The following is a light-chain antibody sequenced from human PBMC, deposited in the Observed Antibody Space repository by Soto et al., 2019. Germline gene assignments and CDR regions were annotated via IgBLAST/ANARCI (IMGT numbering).Light chain of an antibody. CDR1: QSISRW. V-gene: IGKV1-5*01. CDR2: DAS. J-gene: IGKJ1*01. CDR3: QHYKNYPRT. Sequence: DIQMTQSPSTLSASVGDRVTITCRASQSISRWLAWHQQKPGKAPKLLIYDASDLESGVPSRFSGSGSGTEFTLTISSLQPDDFATYYCQHYKNYPRTFGQGTKVDIK.